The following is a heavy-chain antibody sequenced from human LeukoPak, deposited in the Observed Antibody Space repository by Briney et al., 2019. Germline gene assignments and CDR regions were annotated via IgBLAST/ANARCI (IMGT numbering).Heavy chain of an antibody. CDR1: GYTFTGYY. V-gene: IGHV1-2*02. D-gene: IGHD5-18*01. Sequence: ASVKVSCKASGYTFTGYYMHWVRQAPGQGLEWMGWINPNSGGTNYAQKFQGKVTMTRDTSISTAYMELSRLRSDDTAVYYCARERSYGYNNWFDPWGQGTLVTVSS. CDR2: INPNSGGT. J-gene: IGHJ5*02. CDR3: ARERSYGYNNWFDP.